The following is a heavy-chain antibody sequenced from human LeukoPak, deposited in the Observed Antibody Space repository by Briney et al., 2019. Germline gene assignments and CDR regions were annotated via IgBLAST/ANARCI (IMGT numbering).Heavy chain of an antibody. CDR3: AKARYYYDSSGYSQPRYYFDY. CDR1: GFTFSSYS. D-gene: IGHD3-22*01. V-gene: IGHV3-23*01. CDR2: ISRSSSSI. J-gene: IGHJ4*02. Sequence: PGGSLRLSCAASGFTFSSYSMNWVRQAPGKGLEWVSYISRSSSSIYYADSVKGRFTISRDNSKNTLYLQMNSLRAEDTAVYYCAKARYYYDSSGYSQPRYYFDYWGQGTLVTVSS.